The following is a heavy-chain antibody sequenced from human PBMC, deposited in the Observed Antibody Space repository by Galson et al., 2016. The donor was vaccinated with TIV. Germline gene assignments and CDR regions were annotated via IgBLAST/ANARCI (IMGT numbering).Heavy chain of an antibody. CDR3: VKDLEFYYDSSNYPNYFDY. CDR1: GFSFSTYG. V-gene: IGHV3-30*02. J-gene: IGHJ4*02. CDR2: IRYDGANK. D-gene: IGHD3-22*01. Sequence: SLRLSCAASGFSFSTYGMHWVRQAPGKGLEWVAFIRYDGANKYYADSVKGRFPISRDNAKNTLSLQMNSLTTEDTALYYCVKDLEFYYDSSNYPNYFDYWGQGTLVTVSS.